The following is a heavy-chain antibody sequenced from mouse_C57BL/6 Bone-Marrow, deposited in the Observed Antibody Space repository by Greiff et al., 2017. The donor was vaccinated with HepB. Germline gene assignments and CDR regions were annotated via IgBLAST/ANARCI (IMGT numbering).Heavy chain of an antibody. J-gene: IGHJ1*03. CDR3: TAYYDYWYFYV. CDR1: GFTFSNYW. V-gene: IGHV6-3*01. CDR2: IRLKSDNYAT. Sequence: EVQLVESGGGLVQPGGSMKLSCVASGFTFSNYWMNWVRQSPEKGLEWVAQIRLKSDNYATHYAESVTGRFTISRDDSKSSVYLQMNNVRAEDTGSYYCTAYYDYWYFYVWGTGTTVTVSS. D-gene: IGHD2-4*01.